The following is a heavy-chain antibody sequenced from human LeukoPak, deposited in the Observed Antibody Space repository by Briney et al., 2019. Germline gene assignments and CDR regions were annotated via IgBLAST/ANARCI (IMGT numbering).Heavy chain of an antibody. CDR1: GGSISGGVYY. CDR2: IYHSGIS. V-gene: IGHV4-31*03. CDR3: ARGPVRDCSNY. J-gene: IGHJ4*02. Sequence: PSETLSLTCTVSGGSISGGVYYWSWIRQHPGKGLEWIGYIYHSGISYYNPSLKSRLSISLDTSKNQFSLRLSSVTAADTAVYFCARGPVRDCSNYWGQGTLVTVSS. D-gene: IGHD4-11*01.